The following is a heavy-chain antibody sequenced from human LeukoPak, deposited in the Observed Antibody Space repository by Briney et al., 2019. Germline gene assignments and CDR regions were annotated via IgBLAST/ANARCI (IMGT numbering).Heavy chain of an antibody. CDR1: GYTFTSYD. D-gene: IGHD1-26*01. CDR2: MDPKSGNT. CDR3: ARVTGSIDY. J-gene: IGHJ4*02. V-gene: IGHV1-8*01. Sequence: GASVKVSCKASGYTFTSYDINWVRQATGQGLEWMGWMDPKSGNTGFAQKFQGRVTMTRDTSISTAYMELGSLGSEDTAVYYCARVTGSIDYWGQGTLVTVSS.